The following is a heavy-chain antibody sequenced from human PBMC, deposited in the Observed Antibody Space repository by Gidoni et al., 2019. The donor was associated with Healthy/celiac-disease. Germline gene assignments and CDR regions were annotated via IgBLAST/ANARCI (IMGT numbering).Heavy chain of an antibody. CDR3: ASLDFWSGYSHGRGYY. Sequence: VSGGSISSSGYYWGWIRQPPGKGLEWIGSIYYSGSTYYNPSLKSRVTISVDTSKNQFSLKLSSVTAADTAVYYCASLDFWSGYSHGRGYYWGQGTLVTVSS. CDR1: GGSISSSGYY. J-gene: IGHJ4*02. D-gene: IGHD3-3*01. CDR2: IYYSGST. V-gene: IGHV4-39*01.